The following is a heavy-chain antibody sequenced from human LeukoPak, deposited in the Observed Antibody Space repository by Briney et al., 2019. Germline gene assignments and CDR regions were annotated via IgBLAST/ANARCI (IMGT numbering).Heavy chain of an antibody. CDR3: ARREDSFDSSGLFDQ. J-gene: IGHJ4*02. CDR1: GSSISSSSYY. CDR2: IYYSGST. Sequence: SETLSLTCTVSGSSISSSSYYWGWIRQPPGKGLEWIGSIYYSGSTKYNPSPKSRVTVSIDASNNEVSLTLSSVIAADTAVYYCARREDSFDSSGLFDQWGQGTLVTVSS. D-gene: IGHD3-22*01. V-gene: IGHV4-39*01.